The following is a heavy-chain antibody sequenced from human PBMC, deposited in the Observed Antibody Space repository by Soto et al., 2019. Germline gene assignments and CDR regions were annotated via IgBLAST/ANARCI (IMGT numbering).Heavy chain of an antibody. CDR3: ARDSDYIIAY. CDR2: IHTYNGNT. V-gene: IGHV1-18*01. D-gene: IGHD4-17*01. CDR1: GYTFTSYG. Sequence: ASVKVSCKASGYTFTSYGISWVRQAPGQGLEWAGWIHTYNGNTNFAQKLQGRVTLTTDTSTSTAYMELRSLRSDDTAVYYCARDSDYIIAYWGQGTLVTVSS. J-gene: IGHJ4*02.